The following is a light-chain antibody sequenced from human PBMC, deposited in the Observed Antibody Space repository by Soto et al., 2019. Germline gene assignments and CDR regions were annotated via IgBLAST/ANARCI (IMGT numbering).Light chain of an antibody. CDR2: LEGSGSY. J-gene: IGLJ3*02. CDR3: ETWDRDTHTV. CDR1: SGHSSYI. Sequence: QAVVTQSSSASASLGSSVKLTCTLSSGHSSYIIAWHQQQPGKAPRYLMKLEGSGSYNKGSGVPDRFSGSSSGADRYLTISNLQFEYEADYYCETWDRDTHTVFGGGTKLTVL. V-gene: IGLV4-60*02.